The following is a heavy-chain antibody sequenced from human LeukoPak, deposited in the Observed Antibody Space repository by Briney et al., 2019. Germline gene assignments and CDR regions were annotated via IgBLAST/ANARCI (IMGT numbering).Heavy chain of an antibody. J-gene: IGHJ5*02. D-gene: IGHD2-2*01. CDR2: ISSSSSYI. CDR1: GFTFSSYS. Sequence: PGGSLRLSCAASGFTFSSYSMNWVRQAPGKRLEWVSSISSSSSYIYYADSVKGRFTISRDNAKNSLYLQMNSLRAEDTAVYYCARDSCSSTSCAVFDPWGQGTLVTVSS. V-gene: IGHV3-21*01. CDR3: ARDSCSSTSCAVFDP.